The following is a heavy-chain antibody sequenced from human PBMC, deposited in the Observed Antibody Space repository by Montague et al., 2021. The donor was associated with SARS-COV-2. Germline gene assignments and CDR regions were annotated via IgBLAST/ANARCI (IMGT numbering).Heavy chain of an antibody. J-gene: IGHJ5*02. CDR2: ISLGGHT. V-gene: IGHV4-4*02. CDR3: ARDIWEPEVRSRGWFDP. CDR1: GGSISDNNW. Sequence: SETLSLTCGVSGGSISDNNWWSWVRQSPETGLEWIGEISLGGHTDYNPSLKSRVTISLDKSKNQFSLTLTSVTAADTAAYYCARDIWEPEVRSRGWFDPWGQGILVTVSS. D-gene: IGHD1-26*01.